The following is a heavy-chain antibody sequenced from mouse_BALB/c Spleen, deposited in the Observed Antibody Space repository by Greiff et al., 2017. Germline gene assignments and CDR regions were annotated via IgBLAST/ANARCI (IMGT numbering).Heavy chain of an antibody. Sequence: DVMLVESGGGLVQPGGSLKLSCAASGFTFSSYGMSWVRQTPDKRLELVATINSNGGSTYYPDSVKGRFTISRDNAKNTLYLQMSSLKSEDTAMYYCTRVLALGQYYYAMDYWGQGTSVTVSS. V-gene: IGHV5-6-3*01. J-gene: IGHJ4*01. CDR3: TRVLALGQYYYAMDY. CDR1: GFTFSSYG. CDR2: INSNGGST.